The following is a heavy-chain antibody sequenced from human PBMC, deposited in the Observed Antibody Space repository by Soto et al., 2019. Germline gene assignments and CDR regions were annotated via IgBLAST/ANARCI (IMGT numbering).Heavy chain of an antibody. Sequence: QVQLVESGGGVVQPGRSLRLSCAASGFTFSTYGMHWVRQAPGKGLEWVAVISFDGNIKYYADSVKGRFTISRDSSKTTLFLPMDSLRAEDTAVYFCAKVSEGSMITFGGVIASWGQGTLVTVSS. D-gene: IGHD3-16*01. J-gene: IGHJ5*01. CDR1: GFTFSTYG. CDR2: ISFDGNIK. V-gene: IGHV3-30*18. CDR3: AKVSEGSMITFGGVIAS.